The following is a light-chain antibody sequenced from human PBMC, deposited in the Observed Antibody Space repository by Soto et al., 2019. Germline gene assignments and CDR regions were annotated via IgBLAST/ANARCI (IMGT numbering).Light chain of an antibody. CDR1: QGIGDT. J-gene: IGKJ1*01. CDR2: GAS. V-gene: IGKV3-20*01. Sequence: EVVMRQSPATLSVSPGEGATLSCRASQGIGDTLAWYQQKPGQAPRLLIYGASSRATGIPDRFSGSGSGTDFTLTISRLGPEDFAVYYCQQCGSSPWTFGQGTKVDI. CDR3: QQCGSSPWT.